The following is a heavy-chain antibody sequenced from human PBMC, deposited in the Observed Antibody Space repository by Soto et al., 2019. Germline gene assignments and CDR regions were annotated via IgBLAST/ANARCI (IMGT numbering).Heavy chain of an antibody. Sequence: QVQLQQWGAGLLKPSETLSLTCAVYGGSFSGYYWSWIRQPPGKGLEWIGEINHSGSTNYNPSLKRRVTISVDTSKNQFSLKLSSVTAADTAVYYCARIRYCSGGSCYLLRSKTHYFDYWGQGTLVTVSS. CDR2: INHSGST. V-gene: IGHV4-34*01. CDR1: GGSFSGYY. D-gene: IGHD2-15*01. CDR3: ARIRYCSGGSCYLLRSKTHYFDY. J-gene: IGHJ4*02.